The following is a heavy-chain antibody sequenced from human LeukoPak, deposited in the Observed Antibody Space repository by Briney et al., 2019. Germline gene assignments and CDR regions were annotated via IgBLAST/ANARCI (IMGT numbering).Heavy chain of an antibody. V-gene: IGHV3-7*03. CDR1: GFTFSNYW. CDR3: ASTNSFDS. J-gene: IGHJ4*02. D-gene: IGHD2-8*01. CDR2: IKQDGSEK. Sequence: GGSLRLSCAASGFTFSNYWMNWVRQAPGKGLEWVANIKQDGSEKNYVDSVKGRFTITRDNSKNSLYLQLNSLRAEDTAVYYCASTNSFDSWGQGTLVTVSS.